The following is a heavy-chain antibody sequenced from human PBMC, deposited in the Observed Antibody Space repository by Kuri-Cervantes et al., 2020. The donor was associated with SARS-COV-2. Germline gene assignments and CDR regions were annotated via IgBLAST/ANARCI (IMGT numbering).Heavy chain of an antibody. J-gene: IGHJ4*02. CDR1: GFTFTSHA. CDR2: ISYDGSNK. D-gene: IGHD1-26*01. V-gene: IGHV3-30*18. Sequence: GGFLRLSCAVSGFTFTSHAMHWVRQAPGKGLEWVALISYDGSNKFYADSVKGRFTISRDNSKNTLYLQMNSLRAEDTAVYYCAKDVYSGSCCSYFDYWGQGTLVTVSS. CDR3: AKDVYSGSCCSYFDY.